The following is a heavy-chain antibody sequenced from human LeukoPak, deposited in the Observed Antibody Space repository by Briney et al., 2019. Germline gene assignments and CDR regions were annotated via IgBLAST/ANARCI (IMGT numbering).Heavy chain of an antibody. CDR1: GGSISSGDYY. Sequence: SQTLSLTCTVSGGSISSGDYYWSWIHQPPGKGLEWIGYIYYSGSTYYNPSLKSRVTISVDTSKNQFSLKLSSVTAADTAVYYCARRPDCSSTSCYSFWFDPWGQGTLVTVSS. D-gene: IGHD2-2*02. CDR3: ARRPDCSSTSCYSFWFDP. J-gene: IGHJ5*02. V-gene: IGHV4-30-4*08. CDR2: IYYSGST.